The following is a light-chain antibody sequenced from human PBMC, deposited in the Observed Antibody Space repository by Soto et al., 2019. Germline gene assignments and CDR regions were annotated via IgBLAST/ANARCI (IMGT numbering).Light chain of an antibody. V-gene: IGLV7-43*01. CDR3: LLYFGGYVV. CDR1: TGAVTSGYY. CDR2: ITD. J-gene: IGLJ2*01. Sequence: QAVVTQEPSLTVSPGGTVTLTCASSTGAVTSGYYPNWFQQKPGQTPRALIYITDNKHSWTPARFSGSLLGGKAALTLSGVQPEDEAEYFCLLYFGGYVVFGGGTQLTVL.